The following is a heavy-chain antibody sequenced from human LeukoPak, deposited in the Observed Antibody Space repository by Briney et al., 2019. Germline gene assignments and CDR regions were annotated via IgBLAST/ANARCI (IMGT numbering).Heavy chain of an antibody. V-gene: IGHV1-2*02. CDR2: INPNSGGT. D-gene: IGHD3-10*01. CDR1: GYTFTFCY. Sequence: GASVTVSCTASGYTFTFCYMHWVGQAPGQGREWMGWINPNSGGTNYAQKFQGRVTMTRDTSISIAYMELSRQRSDDTAVYYCARGYYGSGGEFDYWGQGTLVTVSS. CDR3: ARGYYGSGGEFDY. J-gene: IGHJ4*02.